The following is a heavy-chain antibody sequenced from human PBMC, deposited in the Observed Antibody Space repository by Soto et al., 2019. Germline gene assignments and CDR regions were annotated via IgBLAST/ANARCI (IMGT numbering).Heavy chain of an antibody. CDR2: ISAYNGNT. Sequence: QVQLVQSGAEVKKPGASVKVSCKASGYTFTSYGISWVRQAPGQGLEWMGWISAYNGNTNYAQKLQGRVTMTTDTSTSTAYMELRSLRSGDTAVYYCARVGTGAARPIDYYYYYGMDVWGQGTTVTVSS. J-gene: IGHJ6*02. CDR1: GYTFTSYG. CDR3: ARVGTGAARPIDYYYYYGMDV. V-gene: IGHV1-18*01. D-gene: IGHD6-6*01.